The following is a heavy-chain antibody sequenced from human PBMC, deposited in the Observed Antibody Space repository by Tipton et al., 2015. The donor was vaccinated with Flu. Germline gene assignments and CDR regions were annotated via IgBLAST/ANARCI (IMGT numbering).Heavy chain of an antibody. CDR1: GFTFDGYA. D-gene: IGHD4-17*01. CDR2: ISWNSGSM. CDR3: AKVGTRRRHAYGDYWSFDL. J-gene: IGHJ2*01. V-gene: IGHV3-9*01. Sequence: MQLVQSGGGLVQPGRSLRLSCAASGFTFDGYAMHWVRQAPGKGLEWVSGISWNSGSMGYTDSVKGRFTISRDNAKNSLFLQMNSLRAEDTAFYYCAKVGTRRRHAYGDYWSFDLWGRGPLVTVSS.